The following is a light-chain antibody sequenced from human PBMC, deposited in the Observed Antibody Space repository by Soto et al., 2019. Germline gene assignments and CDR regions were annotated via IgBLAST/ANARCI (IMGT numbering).Light chain of an antibody. CDR2: DDS. V-gene: IGLV3-21*02. J-gene: IGLJ3*02. CDR1: NIGTKS. Sequence: SYELTQPPSVSVAPGQTARIACGGNNIGTKSVHWYQQKPGQAPVLVVYDDSDRPSGIPERFSGSNSGNTATLTISRVEAGDEAAYSCQVRDNGSDHWVFGGGTKLTVL. CDR3: QVRDNGSDHWV.